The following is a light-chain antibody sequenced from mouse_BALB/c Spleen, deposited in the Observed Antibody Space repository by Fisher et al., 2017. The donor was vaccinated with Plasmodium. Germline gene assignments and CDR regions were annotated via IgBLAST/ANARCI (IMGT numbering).Light chain of an antibody. CDR3: QQSNSWPLT. V-gene: IGKV1-135*01. CDR1: QSLLDNSGRTY. J-gene: IGKJ5*01. Sequence: DIVITQSPLTLSVTIGQPASISCKSSQSLLDNSGRTYLNWLLQRPGQSPKRLIYLVSKLDSGVPDRFTGSGSGTDFTLSINSVETEDSGMYFCQQSNSWPLTFGAGTKLEL. CDR2: LVS.